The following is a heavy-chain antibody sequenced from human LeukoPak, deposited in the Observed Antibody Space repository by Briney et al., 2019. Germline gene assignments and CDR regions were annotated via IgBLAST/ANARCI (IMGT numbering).Heavy chain of an antibody. CDR3: ARGGGGNSAY. D-gene: IGHD4-23*01. J-gene: IGHJ4*02. Sequence: QPGRSLRLSCAASGFTFSNYGMHWVRQAPGKGLEWVAVIWYDGSNKYYADSVKGRFTISRDNSKNTLSLQMNSLRAEDTAVYYCARGGGGNSAYWGQGTLVTVSS. V-gene: IGHV3-33*01. CDR2: IWYDGSNK. CDR1: GFTFSNYG.